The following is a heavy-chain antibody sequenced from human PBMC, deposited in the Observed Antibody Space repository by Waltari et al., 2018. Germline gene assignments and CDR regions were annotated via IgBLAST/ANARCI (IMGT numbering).Heavy chain of an antibody. CDR1: GYSISSGYY. Sequence: QVQLQESGPGLVKPSETLSLTCAVSGYSISSGYYWGWLRQPPGKGLEWIGSIYHSGSTYYNPSLKSRVTISVDTSKNQFSLKLSSVTAADTAVYYCARSMVRASNWFDPWGQGTLVTVSS. CDR3: ARSMVRASNWFDP. CDR2: IYHSGST. J-gene: IGHJ5*02. D-gene: IGHD3-10*01. V-gene: IGHV4-38-2*01.